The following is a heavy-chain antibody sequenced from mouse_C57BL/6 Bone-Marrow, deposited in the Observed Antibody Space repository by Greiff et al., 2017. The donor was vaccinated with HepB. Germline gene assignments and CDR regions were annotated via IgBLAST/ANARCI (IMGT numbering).Heavy chain of an antibody. CDR1: GYTFTSYW. Sequence: LQPGAELVMPGASVKLSCKASGYTFTSYWMHWVKQRPGQGLEWIGEIDPSDSYTNYNQKFKGKSTLTVDKSSSTAYMQLSSLTSEDSAVYYCARSDYWGQGTTLTVSS. J-gene: IGHJ2*01. V-gene: IGHV1-69*01. CDR3: ARSDY. CDR2: IDPSDSYT.